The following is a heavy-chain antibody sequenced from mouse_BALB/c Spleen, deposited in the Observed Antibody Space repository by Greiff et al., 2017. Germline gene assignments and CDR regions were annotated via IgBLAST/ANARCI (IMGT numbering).Heavy chain of an antibody. J-gene: IGHJ3*01. CDR1: GFSLTSYG. Sequence: QVQLQQSGPGLVAPSQSLSITCTVSGFSLTSYGVHWVRQPPGKGLEWLGVIWAGGSTNYNSALMSRLSISKDNSKSQVFLKMNSLQTDDTAMYYCARTMITTAWLAYWGQGTLVTVSA. V-gene: IGHV2-9*02. CDR2: IWAGGST. CDR3: ARTMITTAWLAY. D-gene: IGHD2-4*01.